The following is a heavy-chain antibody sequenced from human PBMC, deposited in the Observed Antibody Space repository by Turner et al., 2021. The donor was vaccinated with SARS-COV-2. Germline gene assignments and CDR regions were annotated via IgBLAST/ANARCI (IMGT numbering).Heavy chain of an antibody. J-gene: IGHJ6*02. CDR3: ARPKFPYYYYGMDV. CDR2: ISSSTIYT. D-gene: IGHD2-21*01. V-gene: IGHV3-11*06. CDR1: GFTFSDYF. Sequence: QVQLVESGGGVVQPGRSLRLSCAASGFTFSDYFMSWIRQAPGKGLEWGSYISSSTIYTNYADSVKGRFTISRDNAKNSLYLQMNSLRAEDTAVYYCARPKFPYYYYGMDVWGQGTTVTVSS.